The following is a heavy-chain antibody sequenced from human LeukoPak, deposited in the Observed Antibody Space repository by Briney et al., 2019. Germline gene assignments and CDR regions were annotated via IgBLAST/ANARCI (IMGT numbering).Heavy chain of an antibody. D-gene: IGHD3-3*01. CDR2: IYYIGST. CDR1: GGSISSGDYY. CDR3: ALNYDFWSGYNSTYYYYYMDV. J-gene: IGHJ6*03. V-gene: IGHV4-30-4*08. Sequence: SQTLSLTCTVSGGSISSGDYYWSWIRQPPGKGLEWIGYIYYIGSTYYNPSLKSRVTISVDTSKNQFSLKLSSVTAADTAVYYCALNYDFWSGYNSTYYYYYMDVWGKGTTVTVSS.